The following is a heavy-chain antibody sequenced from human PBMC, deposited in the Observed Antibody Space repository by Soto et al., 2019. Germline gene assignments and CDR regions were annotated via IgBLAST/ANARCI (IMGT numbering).Heavy chain of an antibody. Sequence: GASVKVSFKASGYTFTSYAMHWLRQAPGQRLEWMGWINAGNGNTKYSQKFQGRVTITRDTSASTAYMELSSLRSEDTAVYYCARDSSGWYYFDYWGQGTLVTVSS. CDR1: GYTFTSYA. J-gene: IGHJ4*02. D-gene: IGHD6-19*01. V-gene: IGHV1-3*01. CDR2: INAGNGNT. CDR3: ARDSSGWYYFDY.